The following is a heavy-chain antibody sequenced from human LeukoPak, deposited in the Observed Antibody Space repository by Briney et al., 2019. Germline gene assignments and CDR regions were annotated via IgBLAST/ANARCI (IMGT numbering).Heavy chain of an antibody. V-gene: IGHV4-34*01. CDR2: INHSGST. CDR1: GGSFSGYY. Sequence: SETLSLTCAVYGGSFSGYYWSWIRQPPGKGPEWIGEINHSGSTNYNPSLKSRVTISVDTSKNQFSLKLSSVTAADTAVYYCARVAYCGGDCYSSSWDYWGQGTLVTVSS. J-gene: IGHJ4*02. D-gene: IGHD2-21*02. CDR3: ARVAYCGGDCYSSSWDY.